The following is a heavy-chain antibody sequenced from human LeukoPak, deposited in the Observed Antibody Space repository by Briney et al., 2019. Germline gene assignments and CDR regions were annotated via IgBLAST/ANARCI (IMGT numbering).Heavy chain of an antibody. CDR1: GYTFNSYE. CDR2: MNLNSGNT. J-gene: IGHJ4*02. Sequence: ASETVSCKDSGYTFNSYEIQWVRQATAQGLEWMGWMNLNSGNTGYEQKSQGRVTITSNTAIRTAYMEVGILRPRDTAVYFCCRGGSGTPEDYFDYWGQGTLVTVSS. V-gene: IGHV1-8*01. CDR3: CRGGSGTPEDYFDY. D-gene: IGHD1-26*01.